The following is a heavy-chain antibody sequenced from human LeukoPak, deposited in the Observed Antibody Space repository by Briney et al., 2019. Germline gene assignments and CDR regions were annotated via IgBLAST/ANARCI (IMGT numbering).Heavy chain of an antibody. J-gene: IGHJ2*01. CDR3: ARVVWYLDL. D-gene: IGHD3-16*02. CDR1: GGSFSGFY. Sequence: SETLSLTCAVHGGSFSGFYWSWIRQPAGKGLEWIGEINHSGSTNYNPSLKSRVTISVDTSKNQFSLKLNSVTAADTAVYYCARVVWYLDLWGRGTLVTVSS. CDR2: INHSGST. V-gene: IGHV4-34*01.